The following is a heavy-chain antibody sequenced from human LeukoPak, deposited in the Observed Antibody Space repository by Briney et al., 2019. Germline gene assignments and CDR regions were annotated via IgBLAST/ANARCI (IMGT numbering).Heavy chain of an antibody. CDR3: ARAPTGTIY. J-gene: IGHJ4*02. D-gene: IGHD1-7*01. CDR1: GFTFSSYE. V-gene: IGHV3-48*03. Sequence: PGGSLRLSCAASGFTFSSYEMNWVRQAPGRGLEWVSYISSSGSTIYSADSVKGRFTISRDNAKNSLYLQMNSLRAEDTAVYYCARAPTGTIYWGQGTLVTVSS. CDR2: ISSSGSTI.